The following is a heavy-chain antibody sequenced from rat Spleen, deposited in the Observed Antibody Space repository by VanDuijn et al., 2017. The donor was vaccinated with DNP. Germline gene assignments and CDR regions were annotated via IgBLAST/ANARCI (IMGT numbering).Heavy chain of an antibody. CDR1: GFTFSSYW. CDR2: ITTDGGDT. V-gene: IGHV5-58*01. D-gene: IGHD1-12*01. Sequence: EVQLVETGGGLVQPGRSLKLSCVASGFTFSSYWMYWVRQAPGQGLEWVASITTDGGDTYYPDSVKGRFTISRDNADNTVYLQMNSLRSEDTGTYYCANFNSYDVTFWGQGVMVTVSS. CDR3: ANFNSYDVTF. J-gene: IGHJ2*01.